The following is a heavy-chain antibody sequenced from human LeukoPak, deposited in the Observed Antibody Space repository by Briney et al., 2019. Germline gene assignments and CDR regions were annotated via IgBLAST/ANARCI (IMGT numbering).Heavy chain of an antibody. V-gene: IGHV3-23*01. D-gene: IGHD2-2*02. CDR1: GFTFSSYA. CDR2: ISGSGGST. J-gene: IGHJ5*02. Sequence: GESLKISCAASGFTFSSYAMSWVRQAPGKGLEWVSAISGSGGSTYYADSVKGRFTISRDNSKNTLYLQMNSLRAEDTAVYYCAKDVVPAAIRGNWFDPWGQGTLVTVSS. CDR3: AKDVVPAAIRGNWFDP.